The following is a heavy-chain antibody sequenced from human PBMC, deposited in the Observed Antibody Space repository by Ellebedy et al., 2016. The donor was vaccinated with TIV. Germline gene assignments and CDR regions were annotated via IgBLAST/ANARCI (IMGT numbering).Heavy chain of an antibody. CDR3: ARARGWYGSDGMDV. D-gene: IGHD6-19*01. CDR2: IYAGGNT. Sequence: PGGSLRLSCAASGFTVSSNYMSWVRRAPGQGLGWVSVIYAGGNTDYAEHVEGRFTISRDNSKNTVYLQMNSLRAEDTAVYDCARARGWYGSDGMDVWGEGTTVTVSS. CDR1: GFTVSSNY. J-gene: IGHJ6*04. V-gene: IGHV3-53*03.